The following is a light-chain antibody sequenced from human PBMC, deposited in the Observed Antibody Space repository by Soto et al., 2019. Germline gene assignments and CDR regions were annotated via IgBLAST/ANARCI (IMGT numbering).Light chain of an antibody. CDR3: QQRSNWPPT. Sequence: DIQMTQSPSSLSASVGDRVTISCRASQSISTYLNWYQQKPGTAPRLLIYRASSVKSGVPPRFSGSGSGRDFTLTISSLEPEDFAVYYCQQRSNWPPTFGGGTKVDIK. J-gene: IGKJ4*01. CDR1: QSISTY. V-gene: IGKV1-39*01. CDR2: RAS.